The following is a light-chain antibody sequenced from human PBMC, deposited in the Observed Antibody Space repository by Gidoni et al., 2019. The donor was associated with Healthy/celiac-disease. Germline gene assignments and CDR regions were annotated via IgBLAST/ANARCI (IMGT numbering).Light chain of an antibody. CDR3: QSYDSSLSGSV. Sequence: QSVLTQLPSVSGAPGQMVTISCTGSSSNIGAGYDVHWYQQLPGTAPKLLIYGNSNRPSGVPDRFSGSKSGTSASLAITGLQAEDEADYYCQSYDSSLSGSVFGGGTKLTVL. CDR2: GNS. CDR1: SSNIGAGYD. V-gene: IGLV1-40*01. J-gene: IGLJ3*02.